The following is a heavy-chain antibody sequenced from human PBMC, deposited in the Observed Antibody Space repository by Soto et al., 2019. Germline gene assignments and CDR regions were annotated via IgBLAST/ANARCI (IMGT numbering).Heavy chain of an antibody. V-gene: IGHV1-18*04. Sequence: GASVKVSCKASGYTFSKYDVSWVRQAPGQGLEWLGLISPNSGRASYSEKFQGRVTMSTDTPTTTAYLELRSLRSDDTAVYYCVRQYFDFWTDYPDFDYWGQGTLVTVSS. CDR3: VRQYFDFWTDYPDFDY. CDR1: GYTFSKYD. D-gene: IGHD3-3*01. CDR2: ISPNSGRA. J-gene: IGHJ4*02.